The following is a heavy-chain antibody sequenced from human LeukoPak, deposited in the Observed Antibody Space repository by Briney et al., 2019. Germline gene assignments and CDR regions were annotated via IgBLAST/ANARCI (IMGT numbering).Heavy chain of an antibody. J-gene: IGHJ4*02. CDR3: AREDSSGYYYLVSY. D-gene: IGHD3-22*01. V-gene: IGHV4-59*12. Sequence: PSETLSLTCTVSGGSISSYYWNWIRQPPGKGLEWIGYIFYSGTTNYNPSLKSRVTMSVDTSKNQFSLKLSSVTAADTAVYYCAREDSSGYYYLVSYWGQGTLVTVSS. CDR2: IFYSGTT. CDR1: GGSISSYY.